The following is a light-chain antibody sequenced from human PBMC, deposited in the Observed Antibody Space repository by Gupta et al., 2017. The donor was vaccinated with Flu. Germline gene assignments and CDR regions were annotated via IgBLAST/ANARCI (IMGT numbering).Light chain of an antibody. Sequence: APLSLYPGQRGPLSCRASQRVSSHLAWYQQKPGQAPRLVIYDASNRATGIPARFSGSGSGTDFTLTISSLEPEDFAVYYCQQRNNWPPLPFGGGTKVEIK. V-gene: IGKV3-11*01. CDR1: QRVSSH. J-gene: IGKJ4*01. CDR2: DAS. CDR3: QQRNNWPPLP.